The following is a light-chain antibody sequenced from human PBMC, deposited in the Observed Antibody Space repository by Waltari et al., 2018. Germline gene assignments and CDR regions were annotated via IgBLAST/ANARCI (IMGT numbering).Light chain of an antibody. J-gene: IGKJ2*01. Sequence: EIVLTQSPATLPLSPGERATLPCRASQSVSSYLAWYQQKPGQAPRLLIYDASNRATGIPDRFSGSGSGTDFTLTISSLEPEDFAVYYCQQRSNWPPSTFGQGTKVEIK. V-gene: IGKV3-11*01. CDR2: DAS. CDR1: QSVSSY. CDR3: QQRSNWPPST.